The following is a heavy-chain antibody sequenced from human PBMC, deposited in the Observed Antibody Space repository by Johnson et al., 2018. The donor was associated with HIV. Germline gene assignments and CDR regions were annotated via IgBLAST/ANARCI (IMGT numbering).Heavy chain of an antibody. CDR3: AIVSSIAALWDAFDI. J-gene: IGHJ3*02. V-gene: IGHV3-30-3*01. Sequence: QVQLVESGGGVVQTGRSLRLSCAASGFTFSSYAMHWVRQAPGKGLEWVAIISYDGTNKYYADSVKGRFTISRDNATNTLYLQMNSLRAEDTAMYYCAIVSSIAALWDAFDIGGQGTMVTVSS. D-gene: IGHD6-6*01. CDR2: ISYDGTNK. CDR1: GFTFSSYA.